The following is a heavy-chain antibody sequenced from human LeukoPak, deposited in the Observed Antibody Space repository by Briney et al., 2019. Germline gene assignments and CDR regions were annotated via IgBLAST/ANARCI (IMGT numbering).Heavy chain of an antibody. V-gene: IGHV4-59*01. D-gene: IGHD6-19*01. J-gene: IGHJ4*02. CDR1: GGSISSYY. CDR3: ARAGLAAVAGTIYFDY. Sequence: PSETLSLTCTVSGGSISSYYWSWIRQPPGKGLEWIGYIYYSGSTNYNPSLKSRVTISVDTSKNQFSLKLSSVTAADTAVYYCARAGLAAVAGTIYFDYWGQGTLVTVSS. CDR2: IYYSGST.